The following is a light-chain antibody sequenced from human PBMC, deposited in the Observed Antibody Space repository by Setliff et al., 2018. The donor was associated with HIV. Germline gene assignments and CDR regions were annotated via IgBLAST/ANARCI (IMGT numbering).Light chain of an antibody. Sequence: QSVLTQPPSVSGAPGRRVTISCTGSSSNNGAGYDVHWYQQVSGTAPSLLIYGNNNRPSGVPDRFSGSKSGTSASLAITGLQVEDEADYYCQSYDRSLSGSKVFGTGTKVTVL. CDR3: QSYDRSLSGSKV. V-gene: IGLV1-40*01. J-gene: IGLJ1*01. CDR1: SSNNGAGYD. CDR2: GNN.